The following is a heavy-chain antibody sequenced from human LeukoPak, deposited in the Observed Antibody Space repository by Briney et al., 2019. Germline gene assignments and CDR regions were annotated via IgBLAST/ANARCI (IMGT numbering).Heavy chain of an antibody. V-gene: IGHV3-9*01. CDR2: ISWNSASV. Sequence: GGSLRLSCEASGFTLDDYGMHWVRQAPGKGLEWVSTISWNSASVGYVDSVKGRFTISRDNAKKTLYLQMNSLRPEDTALYYCAKDYGYSSSWYDYRGQGTLVTVSS. J-gene: IGHJ4*02. CDR1: GFTLDDYG. CDR3: AKDYGYSSSWYDY. D-gene: IGHD6-13*01.